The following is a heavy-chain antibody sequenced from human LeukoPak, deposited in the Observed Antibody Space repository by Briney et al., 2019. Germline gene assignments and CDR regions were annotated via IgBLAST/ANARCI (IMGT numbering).Heavy chain of an antibody. CDR2: ISWNSGSI. J-gene: IGHJ3*02. CDR1: VFTFSTYN. V-gene: IGHV3-9*01. CDR3: AKDMGNPGLSYYDSSNGYLNAFDI. Sequence: GGSLRLSCAASVFTFSTYNMNWVRQAPGKGLEWVSGISWNSGSIGYADSVKGRFTISRDNAKNSLYLQMNSLRAEDTALYYCAKDMGNPGLSYYDSSNGYLNAFDIWGQGTMVTVSS. D-gene: IGHD3-22*01.